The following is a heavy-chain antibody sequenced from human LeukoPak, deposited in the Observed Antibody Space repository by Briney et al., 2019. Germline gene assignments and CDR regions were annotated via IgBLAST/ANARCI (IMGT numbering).Heavy chain of an antibody. V-gene: IGHV4-59*01. J-gene: IGHJ4*02. CDR1: GGSINSYY. CDR2: IYYSGST. CDR3: ARGLAAAGTSYFDY. D-gene: IGHD6-13*01. Sequence: SETLSLTCTVSGGSINSYYWSWIRQPPGKGLEWIGYIYYSGSTNYNPSLKSRVTISVDTSKNQFSLKLSSVTAADTAVYYRARGLAAAGTSYFDYWGQGTLVTVSS.